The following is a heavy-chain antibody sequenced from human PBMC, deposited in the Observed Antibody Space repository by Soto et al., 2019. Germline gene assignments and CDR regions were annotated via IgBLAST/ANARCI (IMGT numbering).Heavy chain of an antibody. V-gene: IGHV3-21*01. CDR2: ISSSSSYI. D-gene: IGHD6-6*01. Sequence: GGSLRLSCAASGFTFSSYSMNWVRQAPGKGLEWVSSISSSSSYIYYADSVKGRFTISRDNAKNSLYLQMNSLRAEDTAVYYCAREVCQPSCSSNYYYYGMDVWGQGTTVTVSS. CDR1: GFTFSSYS. CDR3: AREVCQPSCSSNYYYYGMDV. J-gene: IGHJ6*02.